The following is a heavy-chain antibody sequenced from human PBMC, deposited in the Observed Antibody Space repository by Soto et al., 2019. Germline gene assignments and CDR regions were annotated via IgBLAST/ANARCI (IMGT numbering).Heavy chain of an antibody. J-gene: IGHJ6*02. CDR3: AFSTGRLVRNYYYGMDV. V-gene: IGHV6-1*01. D-gene: IGHD6-19*01. CDR1: GDSVSSNSAA. Sequence: SQTLSLTCAISGDSVSSNSAAWNCIIHSPSRVLEWLGRTYYRSKWYNDYAVSVKSRITINPDTSKNQFSLQLNSVTPEDTAVYYCAFSTGRLVRNYYYGMDVWGQGTTVTVSS. CDR2: TYYRSKWYN.